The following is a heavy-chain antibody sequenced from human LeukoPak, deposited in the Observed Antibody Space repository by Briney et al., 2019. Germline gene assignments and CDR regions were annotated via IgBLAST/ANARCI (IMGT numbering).Heavy chain of an antibody. J-gene: IGHJ2*01. D-gene: IGHD3-10*01. CDR3: AKDMIRGVNGWYFDL. Sequence: GGSLRLSCAASGFTFSSYAMSWVRQAPGKGLEWVSAISGSGGSTFYADSVKGRFTISRDNSKHTLYLQMSSLRAEDTAVYYCAKDMIRGVNGWYFDLWGRGTLVTVSS. CDR2: ISGSGGST. V-gene: IGHV3-23*01. CDR1: GFTFSSYA.